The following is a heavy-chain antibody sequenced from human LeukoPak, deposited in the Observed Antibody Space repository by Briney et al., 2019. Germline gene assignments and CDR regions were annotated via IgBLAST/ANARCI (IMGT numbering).Heavy chain of an antibody. CDR2: INHSGST. CDR3: ARVKSYYYYFMDV. J-gene: IGHJ6*03. V-gene: IGHV4-34*01. CDR1: GGSFSGYY. Sequence: SETLSLTCAVYGGSFSGYYWSWIRQPPGKGLEWIGEINHSGSTNYNPSLKSRVTISVDTSKNQFSLKLSSVTAADTAVYYCARVKSYYYYFMDVWGKGTTVTISS.